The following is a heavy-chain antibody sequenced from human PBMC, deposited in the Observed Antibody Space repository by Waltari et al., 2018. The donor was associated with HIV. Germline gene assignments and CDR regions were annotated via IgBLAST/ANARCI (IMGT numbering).Heavy chain of an antibody. CDR3: ARAPDFWSGYCQGAFDI. J-gene: IGHJ3*02. Sequence: QVQLVQSGAAVKKPGASVKVSCKASGYTFTSYGISWVRQAPGQGLEWMGWISAYKGNTNYAQKLQGRVTMTTDTSTSTAYMELRSLRSDDTAVYYCARAPDFWSGYCQGAFDIWGQGTMVTVSS. CDR1: GYTFTSYG. V-gene: IGHV1-18*01. D-gene: IGHD3-3*01. CDR2: ISAYKGNT.